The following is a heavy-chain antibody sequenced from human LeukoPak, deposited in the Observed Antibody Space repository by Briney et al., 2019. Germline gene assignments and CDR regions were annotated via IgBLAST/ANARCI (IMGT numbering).Heavy chain of an antibody. Sequence: GGSLRLSCAASGFTFSSYWMHWVRQAPGKGLVWVSRINSDGSSTSYADSVKGRFTISRDNAKNTLYLQMNSLRAEDTAVYYCARAMGFWSGYYYFDYWGQGTLVIVSS. J-gene: IGHJ4*02. CDR1: GFTFSSYW. D-gene: IGHD3-3*01. V-gene: IGHV3-74*01. CDR3: ARAMGFWSGYYYFDY. CDR2: INSDGSST.